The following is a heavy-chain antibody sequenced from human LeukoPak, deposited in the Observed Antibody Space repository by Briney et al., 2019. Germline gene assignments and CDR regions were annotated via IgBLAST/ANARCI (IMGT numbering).Heavy chain of an antibody. CDR2: ISGSGGST. V-gene: IGHV3-23*01. CDR1: GFTFSSYA. J-gene: IGHJ4*02. Sequence: PGGSLRLSCAASGFTFSSYAMSWVRQAPGKGLEWVSAISGSGGSTYYADSVKGRFTISRDNSKNTLYLQMKSLRAEDTAVYYCAKEATTMVRGVKNYYFDYWGQGTLVTVSS. CDR3: AKEATTMVRGVKNYYFDY. D-gene: IGHD3-10*01.